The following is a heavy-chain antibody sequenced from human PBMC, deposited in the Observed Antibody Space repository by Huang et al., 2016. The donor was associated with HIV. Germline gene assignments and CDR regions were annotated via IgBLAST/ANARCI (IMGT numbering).Heavy chain of an antibody. J-gene: IGHJ3*02. D-gene: IGHD3-22*01. V-gene: IGHV3-23*01. CDR3: AKHLGGRRGFTFIVLFGAFDM. CDR1: GFPFCSYA. Sequence: EVPLLESGGGLAQPGGSLRLSCTAFGFPFCSYALNWVRQAPGKGLEWIAGAAGSCGRPYYANSVKGRFTMSRDNSKNTLYLQMNSLRAEDTALYYCAKHLGGRRGFTFIVLFGAFDMWGQGTMVTVSS. CDR2: AAGSCGRP.